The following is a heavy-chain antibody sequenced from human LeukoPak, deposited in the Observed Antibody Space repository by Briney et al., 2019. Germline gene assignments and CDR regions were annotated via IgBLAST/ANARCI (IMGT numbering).Heavy chain of an antibody. CDR2: MNPNSGNT. Sequence: ASVKVSCKASGYTFTSYDINWVRQATGQGLEWMGWMNPNSGNTGYAQKFQGRVTMTRNTSISTAYMELSSLRSEDTAVYYCVRVMGIAARRYYYYMDVWGKGTTVTVSS. D-gene: IGHD6-6*01. V-gene: IGHV1-8*01. CDR1: GYTFTSYD. CDR3: VRVMGIAARRYYYYMDV. J-gene: IGHJ6*03.